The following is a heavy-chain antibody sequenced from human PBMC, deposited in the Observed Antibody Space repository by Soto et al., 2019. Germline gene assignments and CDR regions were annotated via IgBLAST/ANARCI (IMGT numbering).Heavy chain of an antibody. J-gene: IGHJ3*02. Sequence: GVPVEVACKSSGYTLTSSYMHWVRQAPGQGLEWMGIINPSGGSTSCAQKFQGRVTMTRDTSTSTVYMELSSLRSEDTAVYYCARDTRTIGYGNYGPAFDIWGQGTMVTVSS. D-gene: IGHD4-17*01. CDR2: INPSGGST. CDR3: ARDTRTIGYGNYGPAFDI. CDR1: GYTLTSSY. V-gene: IGHV1-46*01.